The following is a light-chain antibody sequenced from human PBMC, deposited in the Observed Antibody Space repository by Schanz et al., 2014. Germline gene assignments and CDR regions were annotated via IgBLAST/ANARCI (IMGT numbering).Light chain of an antibody. CDR3: GSYTSSINYV. Sequence: QSVLTQPPSVSGAPGQRVTISCTGSTSNIGAGYDVHWYQQFPGTAPKLLIYANNNRPSGVPDRFSASKSDTSASLAITGLQAEDEADYYCGSYTSSINYVFGTGTKVTVL. J-gene: IGLJ1*01. CDR2: ANN. V-gene: IGLV1-40*01. CDR1: TSNIGAGYD.